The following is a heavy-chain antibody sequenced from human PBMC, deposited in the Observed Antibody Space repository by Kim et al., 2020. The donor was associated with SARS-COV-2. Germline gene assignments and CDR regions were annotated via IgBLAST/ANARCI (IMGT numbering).Heavy chain of an antibody. V-gene: IGHV4-59*01. CDR3: ARMGYSSSYYFDY. CDR1: GGSISSYY. Sequence: SETLSLTCTVSGGSISSYYWSWIRQPPGKGLEWIGYIYYSGSTNYNPSLKSRVTISVDTSKNQFSLKLSSVTAADTAVYYCARMGYSSSYYFDYWGQGTLVTVSS. CDR2: IYYSGST. J-gene: IGHJ4*02. D-gene: IGHD6-6*01.